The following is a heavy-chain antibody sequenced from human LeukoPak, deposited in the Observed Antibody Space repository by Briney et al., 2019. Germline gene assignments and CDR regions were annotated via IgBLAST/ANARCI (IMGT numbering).Heavy chain of an antibody. D-gene: IGHD4-17*01. CDR2: IIPIFGTA. CDR1: GGTFSSYA. CDR3: ARTSDYGDYVRWFDP. Sequence: SVKVSCKASGGTFSSYAISWVRQAPGQGLEWMGGIIPIFGTANYAQKFQGRVTTTADESTSTAYMELSSLRSEDTAVYYCARTSDYGDYVRWFDPWGQGTLVTVSS. J-gene: IGHJ5*02. V-gene: IGHV1-69*13.